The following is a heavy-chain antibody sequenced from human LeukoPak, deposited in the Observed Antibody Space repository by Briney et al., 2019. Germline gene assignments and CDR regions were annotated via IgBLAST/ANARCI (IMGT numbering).Heavy chain of an antibody. CDR2: IYYSGST. CDR3: ARLMITFGGVIAPIGDY. Sequence: PSETLSLTCTVSGGSISGSSYYWGWIRQPPGKGLEWIGGIYYSGSTYYNPSLKSRVTISVDTSKNQFSLKLSSVTAADTAVYYCARLMITFGGVIAPIGDYWGQGTLVTVSS. CDR1: GGSISGSSYY. V-gene: IGHV4-39*07. D-gene: IGHD3-16*02. J-gene: IGHJ4*02.